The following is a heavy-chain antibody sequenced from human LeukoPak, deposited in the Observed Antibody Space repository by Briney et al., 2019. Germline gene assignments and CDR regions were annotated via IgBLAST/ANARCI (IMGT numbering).Heavy chain of an antibody. J-gene: IGHJ3*02. CDR1: GGSISSYY. Sequence: SETLSLTCTVSGGSISSYYWSWIRQPPGKGLKWIGYIYYSGSTNYNPSLKSRVTISVDTSKNQFSLKLSSVTAADTAVYYCARDGSGYSYGSDDAFDIWGQGTMVTVSS. V-gene: IGHV4-59*01. D-gene: IGHD5-18*01. CDR3: ARDGSGYSYGSDDAFDI. CDR2: IYYSGST.